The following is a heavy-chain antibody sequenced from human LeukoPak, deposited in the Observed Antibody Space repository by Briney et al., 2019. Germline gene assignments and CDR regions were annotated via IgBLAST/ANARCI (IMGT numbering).Heavy chain of an antibody. CDR1: GYTFTGYY. D-gene: IGHD5-24*01. V-gene: IGHV1-2*02. CDR3: ARDPVEMATTEFDY. Sequence: GASVKVSCKASGYTFTGYYMHWVRQAPGQGLEWMGWINPNSGGTNYAQKFQGRVTMTRGTSISTAYMELSRLTSDDTAVYYCARDPVEMATTEFDYWGQGTLVTVSS. J-gene: IGHJ4*02. CDR2: INPNSGGT.